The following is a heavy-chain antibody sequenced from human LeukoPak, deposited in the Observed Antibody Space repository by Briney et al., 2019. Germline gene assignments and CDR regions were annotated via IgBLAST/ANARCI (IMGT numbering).Heavy chain of an antibody. D-gene: IGHD1-26*01. V-gene: IGHV3-7*01. CDR3: ARPGGGATFFDY. J-gene: IGHJ4*02. Sequence: GGSLRLSCAASEFSFSSYSMNWVRQAPGKGLEWVANIKQDGSEKYYVDSVKGRFTISRDNAKNSLYLQMNSLRAEDTAVYYCARPGGGATFFDYWGQGTLVTVSS. CDR2: IKQDGSEK. CDR1: EFSFSSYS.